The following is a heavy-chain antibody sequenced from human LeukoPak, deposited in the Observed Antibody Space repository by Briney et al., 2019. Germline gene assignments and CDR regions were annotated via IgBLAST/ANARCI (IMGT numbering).Heavy chain of an antibody. V-gene: IGHV4-59*01. CDR2: IYYSGST. Sequence: SETLSLTCTVSGDSISSSFWNWIRQPPGQRLEWIGNIYYSGSTNYNPALKSRVTFSVDTAKNQVSLKLSSATAADTAVYYCARGALGAHPVDYWGQGALVIVSS. CDR3: ARGALGAHPVDY. CDR1: GDSISSSF. J-gene: IGHJ4*02. D-gene: IGHD1-26*01.